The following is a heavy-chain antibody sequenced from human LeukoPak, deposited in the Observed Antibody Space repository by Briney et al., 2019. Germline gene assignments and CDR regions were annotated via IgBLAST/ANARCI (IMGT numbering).Heavy chain of an antibody. CDR1: GFTFSNYW. D-gene: IGHD1-14*01. CDR3: TRMLVGGNRAFDI. J-gene: IGHJ3*02. V-gene: IGHV3-74*01. Sequence: QPGGSLRLSCAASGFTFSNYWMHWVRQAPGKGLVWVSRIKSDGSSTNYADSVKGRFTISRDNAKNTLYLQMNSLRAEDTAMYYCTRMLVGGNRAFDIWGQGTMATVSS. CDR2: IKSDGSST.